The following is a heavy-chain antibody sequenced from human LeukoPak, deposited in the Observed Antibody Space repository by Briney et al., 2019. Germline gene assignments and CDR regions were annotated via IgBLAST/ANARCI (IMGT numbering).Heavy chain of an antibody. D-gene: IGHD4/OR15-4a*01. CDR3: AKRCSALDRLYYFDC. J-gene: IGHJ4*02. CDR2: ITDSGGST. CDR1: GFTFSSYA. V-gene: IGHV3-23*01. Sequence: TGGSLRLSCAAFGFTFSSYAMSWVRQAPGKGLEWVSSITDSGGSTFYGDSVKGRVIISRDNSKNTLYLQMNSLRAEDTAVYYCAKRCSALDRLYYFDCWGQGTLVTVSS.